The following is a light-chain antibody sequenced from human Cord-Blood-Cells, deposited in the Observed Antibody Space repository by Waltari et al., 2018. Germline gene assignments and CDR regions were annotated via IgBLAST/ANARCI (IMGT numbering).Light chain of an antibody. Sequence: DIQKTQSQSYMSASVGDRVTITCRASQSIRSYLNWYHQKPGKAPKLLIYAASSLQSGVPSMFSGSGSGTDFTLTISSLQPEDFATYYCQQSYSTPRTFGGGTKVEIK. V-gene: IGKV1-39*01. CDR1: QSIRSY. CDR2: AAS. CDR3: QQSYSTPRT. J-gene: IGKJ4*01.